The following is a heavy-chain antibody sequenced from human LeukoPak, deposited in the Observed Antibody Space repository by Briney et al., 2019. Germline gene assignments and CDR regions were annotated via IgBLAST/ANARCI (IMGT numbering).Heavy chain of an antibody. V-gene: IGHV4-39*01. D-gene: IGHD2-15*01. CDR2: IYYSGST. Sequence: PSETLSLTCTVSGGSVSSSSYYWGWIRQPPGKGLEWIGSIYYSGSTCYNPSLKSRVTISVDTSKNQFSLKLNSVTAADTAVYYCERTDCSGGSCYTAGRPQYYFDYWGQGTLVTVSS. J-gene: IGHJ4*02. CDR3: ERTDCSGGSCYTAGRPQYYFDY. CDR1: GGSVSSSSYY.